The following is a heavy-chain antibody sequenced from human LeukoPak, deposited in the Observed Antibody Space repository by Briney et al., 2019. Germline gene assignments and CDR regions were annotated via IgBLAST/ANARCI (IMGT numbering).Heavy chain of an antibody. D-gene: IGHD3-22*01. CDR1: GFTFDDYA. CDR2: ISWDGGST. J-gene: IGHJ4*02. Sequence: GRSLRLSCKVSGFTFDDYAMHWVRQAPGKGLEWVSLISWDGGSTYYADSVKGRFTISRDNSKNSLYLQMNSLRTEDTALYYCAKDITYDINGDGFDYWGQGTLVTVSS. V-gene: IGHV3-43*01. CDR3: AKDITYDINGDGFDY.